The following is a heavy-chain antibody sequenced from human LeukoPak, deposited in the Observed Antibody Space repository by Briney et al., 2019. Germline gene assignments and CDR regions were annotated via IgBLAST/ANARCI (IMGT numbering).Heavy chain of an antibody. Sequence: ASVKVSCKASGYSFTSNYIHWVRQAPGQGLEWMGMIYPRDGSTSYAQKFQGRVTVTRDTSTSTVHMELSGLRSEDTAVYYCARVGYCSSTSCYGHYYYYYGMDVWGQGTTVTVSS. V-gene: IGHV1-46*01. CDR2: IYPRDGST. CDR1: GYSFTSNY. D-gene: IGHD2-2*01. CDR3: ARVGYCSSTSCYGHYYYYYGMDV. J-gene: IGHJ6*02.